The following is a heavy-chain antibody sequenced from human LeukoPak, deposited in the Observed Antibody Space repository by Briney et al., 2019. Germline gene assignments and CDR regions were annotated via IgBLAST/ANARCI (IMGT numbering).Heavy chain of an antibody. CDR1: GFTFSNAW. V-gene: IGHV3-15*01. Sequence: PGGSLRLSCAASGFTFSNAWMSWVRQAPGKGLEWVGRIKSKTDGGTTDYAAPVKGRFTISRDDSKNTLYLQMNSLKTEDTAVYYCTHRSTLGGVIVLADYWGQGTLVTVSS. D-gene: IGHD3-16*02. J-gene: IGHJ4*02. CDR3: THRSTLGGVIVLADY. CDR2: IKSKTDGGTT.